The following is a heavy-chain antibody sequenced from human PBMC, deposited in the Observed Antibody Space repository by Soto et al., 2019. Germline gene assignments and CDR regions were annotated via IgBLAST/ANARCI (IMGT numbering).Heavy chain of an antibody. D-gene: IGHD3-10*01. CDR2: IWYDGSKK. V-gene: IGHV3-33*01. J-gene: IGHJ2*01. CDR3: ARGMGVTLDGYFDL. CDR1: GYSFNRYG. Sequence: QVQLVESGGGVVQPGRSLGLSYVASGYSFNRYGMHWVRQGPGKGLEWVAGIWYDGSKKLYADSVKGRITISRDDSRNALYLQTNSLTAEDTAVYYCARGMGVTLDGYFDLWGRGTLVTVSS.